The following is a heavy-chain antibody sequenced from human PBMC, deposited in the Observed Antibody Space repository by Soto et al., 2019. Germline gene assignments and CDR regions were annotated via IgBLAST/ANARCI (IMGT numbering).Heavy chain of an antibody. D-gene: IGHD2-2*01. J-gene: IGHJ6*03. Sequence: PGGSLRLSCAASGFTFSSYAMSWVRQAPGKGLEWVSAISGSGGSTYYADSVKGRFTISRDNSKNTLYLQMNSLRAEDTAVYYCAKDGIGVTSSTSDYYYYMDVWGKGTTVTVSS. CDR3: AKDGIGVTSSTSDYYYYMDV. CDR1: GFTFSSYA. V-gene: IGHV3-23*01. CDR2: ISGSGGST.